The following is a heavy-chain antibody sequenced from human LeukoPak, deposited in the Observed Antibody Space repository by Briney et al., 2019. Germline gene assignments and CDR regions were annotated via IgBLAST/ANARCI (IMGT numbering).Heavy chain of an antibody. CDR3: ARDQEGFDY. Sequence: GASVKVSCKASGYTFTSNYIHWVQQAPGQGLEWMGMIYPRDGSTIYEQKFQGRVTVTRDTSTSTVHMELSGLKSEDTAVYYCARDQEGFDYWGQGTLVTVSS. J-gene: IGHJ4*02. V-gene: IGHV1-46*01. CDR2: IYPRDGST. CDR1: GYTFTSNY.